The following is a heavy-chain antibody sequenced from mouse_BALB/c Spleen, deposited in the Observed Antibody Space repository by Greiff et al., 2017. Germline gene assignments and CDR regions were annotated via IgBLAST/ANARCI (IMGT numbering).Heavy chain of an antibody. CDR2: IWAGGST. J-gene: IGHJ2*01. CDR3: ARGGYGSPYYFDY. CDR1: GFSLTSYG. D-gene: IGHD1-1*01. V-gene: IGHV2-9*02. Sequence: VKLQESGPGLVAPSQSLSITCTVSGFSLTSYGVHWVRQPPGKGLEWLGVIWAGGSTNYNSALMSRLSISKDNSKSQVFLKMNSLQTDDTAMYYCARGGYGSPYYFDYWGQGTTLTVSS.